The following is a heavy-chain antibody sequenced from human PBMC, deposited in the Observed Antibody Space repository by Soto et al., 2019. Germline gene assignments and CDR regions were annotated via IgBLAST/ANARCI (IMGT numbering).Heavy chain of an antibody. Sequence: GASVKVSCKTSGYTFTSYDINWVRQATGQGLEWMGWMNPNSGNTGYAQKFQGRVTMTRNTSISTAYMELSSLRSEDPAVYYCASGDRYCSGGSSYFWFDSRGQGTLVTVSS. D-gene: IGHD2-15*01. V-gene: IGHV1-8*01. CDR3: ASGDRYCSGGSSYFWFDS. CDR2: MNPNSGNT. CDR1: GYTFTSYD. J-gene: IGHJ5*01.